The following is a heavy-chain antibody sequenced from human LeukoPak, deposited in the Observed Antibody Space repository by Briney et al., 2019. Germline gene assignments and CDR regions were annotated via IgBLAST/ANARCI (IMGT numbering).Heavy chain of an antibody. J-gene: IGHJ4*02. CDR3: ARGGIAAAGHRYLDY. CDR2: IWYDGSNK. Sequence: GGSLRLSCAASGFTFSSYGMHWVRQAPGKGLEWVAVIWYDGSNKYYADSVKGRFTISRDNSKNTLYLQMNSLRAEDTAVYYCARGGIAAAGHRYLDYWGQGTPVTVS. CDR1: GFTFSSYG. D-gene: IGHD6-13*01. V-gene: IGHV3-33*01.